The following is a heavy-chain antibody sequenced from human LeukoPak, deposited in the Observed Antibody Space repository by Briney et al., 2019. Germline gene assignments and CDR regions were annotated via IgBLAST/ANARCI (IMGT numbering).Heavy chain of an antibody. CDR1: GGSISSYY. D-gene: IGHD6-19*01. V-gene: IGHV4-4*07. Sequence: SETLSLTCTVSGGSISSYYWSWIRQPAGKGLEWIGRIYTSGSTNYNPSLKSRVTMSVDTSKNQFSLKLSSVTAADTAVYYCARAGVAVADPFFDYWGQGTLVTVSS. J-gene: IGHJ4*02. CDR2: IYTSGST. CDR3: ARAGVAVADPFFDY.